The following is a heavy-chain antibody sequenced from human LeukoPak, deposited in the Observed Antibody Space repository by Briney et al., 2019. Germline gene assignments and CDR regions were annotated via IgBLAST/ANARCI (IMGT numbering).Heavy chain of an antibody. CDR1: GFPFSTYS. CDR2: ISSSSSYI. CDR3: ARDTVGYSSSSLTLPD. D-gene: IGHD6-6*01. J-gene: IGHJ4*02. Sequence: PGGSLRLSCAASGFPFSTYSMNWVRQAPGKGLEWVSFISSSSSYIYYADSVKGRFTISRDNAKNSMYLQMNSLRAEDTAVYYCARDTVGYSSSSLTLPDWGQGTLVTVSS. V-gene: IGHV3-21*01.